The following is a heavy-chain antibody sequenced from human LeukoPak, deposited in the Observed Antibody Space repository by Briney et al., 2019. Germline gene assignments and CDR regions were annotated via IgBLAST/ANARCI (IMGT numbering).Heavy chain of an antibody. V-gene: IGHV3-48*01. D-gene: IGHD3-10*01. CDR2: ISSSSSRTI. Sequence: AGGSLRLSCAAAGFTFSSYSLNWVRQAPGKGLEWVSYISSSSSRTIYYADSVKGRFTISRDNAKNSVYLQMKSLRADVQAVYKCARDPYASGNGDEFDYWGQGTLVTVSS. CDR3: ARDPYASGNGDEFDY. J-gene: IGHJ4*02. CDR1: GFTFSSYS.